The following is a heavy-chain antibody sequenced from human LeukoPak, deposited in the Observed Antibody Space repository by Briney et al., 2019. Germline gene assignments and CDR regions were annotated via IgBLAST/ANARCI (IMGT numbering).Heavy chain of an antibody. CDR2: ISISSSTI. CDR1: GFTFSSYS. D-gene: IGHD3-10*01. Sequence: PGGSLRLSCAASGFTFSSYSMNWVRQAPGKGLEWVSYISISSSTIYYADSVKGRFTISRDNAKNSLYLQMNSLRDEDTAVYYCAREVDYYGSGSRYYYYYGMDVWGQGTTVTVSS. J-gene: IGHJ6*02. V-gene: IGHV3-48*02. CDR3: AREVDYYGSGSRYYYYYGMDV.